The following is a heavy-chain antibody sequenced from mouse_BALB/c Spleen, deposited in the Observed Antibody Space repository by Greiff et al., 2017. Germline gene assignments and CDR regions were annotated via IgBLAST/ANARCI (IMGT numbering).Heavy chain of an antibody. CDR2: ISSGGST. V-gene: IGHV5-6-5*01. CDR3: ARRGHYYGSSSFDY. D-gene: IGHD1-1*01. CDR1: GFTFSSYA. J-gene: IGHJ2*01. Sequence: EVMLVESGGGLVKPGGSLKLSCAASGFTFSSYAMSWVRQTPEKRLEWVASISSGGSTYYPDSVKGRFTISRDNARNILYLQMSSLRSEDTAMYYCARRGHYYGSSSFDYWGQGTTLTVSS.